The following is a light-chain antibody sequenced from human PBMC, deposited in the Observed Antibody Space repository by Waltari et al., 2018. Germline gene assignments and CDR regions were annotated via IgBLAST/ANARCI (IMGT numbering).Light chain of an antibody. J-gene: IGKJ1*01. CDR3: QQYNTHL. Sequence: DIQMTQSPSTLSASVGDRVTITCRASQSIGTWLAWYQQKPGKAPNLLICHASSLESGVSSRFSGSGSGTEFTLTITSLQPDDFATYYCQQYNTHLFGQGTKVELK. CDR1: QSIGTW. CDR2: HAS. V-gene: IGKV1-5*01.